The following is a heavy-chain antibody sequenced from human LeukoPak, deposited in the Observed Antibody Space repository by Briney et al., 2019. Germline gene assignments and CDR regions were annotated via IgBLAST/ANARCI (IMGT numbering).Heavy chain of an antibody. CDR3: ARGATWGHYDSSPPDY. J-gene: IGHJ4*02. CDR2: IKQDGSEK. CDR1: GFTFGNHW. Sequence: GGSLRLSCAASGFTFGNHWMSWVRQAPGKGLEWVANIKQDGSEKYCVDSVKGRFTISRDNAKNSLSLQMNSLRAEDTAVYYCARGATWGHYDSSPPDYWGQGTLVTVSS. V-gene: IGHV3-7*01. D-gene: IGHD3-22*01.